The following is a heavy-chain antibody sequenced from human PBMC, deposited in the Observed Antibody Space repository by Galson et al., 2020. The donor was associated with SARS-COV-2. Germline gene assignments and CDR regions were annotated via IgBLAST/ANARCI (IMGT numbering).Heavy chain of an antibody. CDR2: IYYSGST. V-gene: IGHV4-59*13. D-gene: IGHD6-19*01. Sequence: SETLSLTCTVSGGSISSYYWSWIRQPPGKGLEWIGYIYYSGSTNYNPSLKSRVTISVDTSKNQFSLKLSSVTAADTAVYYCARDRGLAVAARQGYYYYYYGMDVWGQGTTVTVSS. J-gene: IGHJ6*02. CDR1: GGSISSYY. CDR3: ARDRGLAVAARQGYYYYYYGMDV.